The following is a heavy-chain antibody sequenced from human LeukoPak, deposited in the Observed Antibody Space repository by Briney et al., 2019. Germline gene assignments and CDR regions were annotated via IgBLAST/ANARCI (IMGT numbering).Heavy chain of an antibody. D-gene: IGHD6-19*01. CDR2: IYYSGGT. CDR1: GGSVSSGSYY. CDR3: ARYSYSSGLYYFDY. V-gene: IGHV4-61*01. Sequence: SETLSLTCTVSGGSVSSGSYYWSWIRQPPGRGLEWIGYIYYSGGTKYNSSLKSRLTMSVDTSKNQFSLNLTSVTAADTAVYYCARYSYSSGLYYFDYWGQGTLVTVSS. J-gene: IGHJ4*02.